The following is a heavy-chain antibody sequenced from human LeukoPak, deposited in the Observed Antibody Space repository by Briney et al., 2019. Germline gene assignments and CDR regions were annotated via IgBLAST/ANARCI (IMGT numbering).Heavy chain of an antibody. V-gene: IGHV4-34*01. Sequence: PSETLSLTCAVYGGSFSGYYWNWIRQPPGKGLEWIGEINHSGSTNYNPSLKSRVTISVDTSKNQFSLKLSSVTAADTAVYYCARQDDCDSSGYVGYYFDYWGQGTLVTVSS. CDR3: ARQDDCDSSGYVGYYFDY. CDR1: GGSFSGYY. CDR2: INHSGST. J-gene: IGHJ4*02. D-gene: IGHD3-22*01.